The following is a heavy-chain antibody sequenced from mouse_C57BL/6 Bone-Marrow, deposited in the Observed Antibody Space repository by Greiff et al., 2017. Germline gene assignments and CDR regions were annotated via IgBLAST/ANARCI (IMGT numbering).Heavy chain of an antibody. CDR3: TRIYYDYDAWYFDV. CDR2: ISSGGDYI. D-gene: IGHD2-4*01. Sequence: EVQLQESGEGLVKPGGSLKLSCAASGFTFSSYAMSWVRQTPEKRLEWVAYISSGGDYIYYADTVKGRFTISRDNARNTLYLQMSSLKSEDTAMYYCTRIYYDYDAWYFDVWGTGTTVTVSS. V-gene: IGHV5-9-1*02. J-gene: IGHJ1*03. CDR1: GFTFSSYA.